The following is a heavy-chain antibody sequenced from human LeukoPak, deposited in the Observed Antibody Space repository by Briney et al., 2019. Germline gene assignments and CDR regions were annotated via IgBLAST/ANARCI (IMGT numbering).Heavy chain of an antibody. CDR1: GFTFSSYA. Sequence: GGSLRLSCAASGFTFSSYAMSWVRQAPGKGLGFVSGVSNSGGTTYYADSVKGRFTISRDNSRNTLYLQMNSLRADDTAVYYCAKRLPMIDYWGQGTLVTVSS. V-gene: IGHV3-23*01. J-gene: IGHJ4*02. D-gene: IGHD3-22*01. CDR3: AKRLPMIDY. CDR2: VSNSGGTT.